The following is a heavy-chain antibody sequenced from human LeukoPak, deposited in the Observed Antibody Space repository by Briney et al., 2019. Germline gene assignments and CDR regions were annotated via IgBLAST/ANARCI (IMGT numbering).Heavy chain of an antibody. V-gene: IGHV3-53*01. CDR2: IYNIGST. CDR1: GFNVSSSF. Sequence: GGSLRLSCAASGFNVSSSFMSWVRQAPGKGLEWVSVIYNIGSTFYADSVKGRFTISRDNSKNMLYLQMSSLRAEDTAVYYCAKSPRSGPPLWFDPWGQGTLVTVSS. J-gene: IGHJ5*02. D-gene: IGHD6-19*01. CDR3: AKSPRSGPPLWFDP.